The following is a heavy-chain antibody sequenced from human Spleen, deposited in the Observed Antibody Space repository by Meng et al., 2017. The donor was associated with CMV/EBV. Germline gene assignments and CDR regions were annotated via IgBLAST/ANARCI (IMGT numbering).Heavy chain of an antibody. CDR1: AYSFIGYY. V-gene: IGHV1-2*02. CDR3: ARVPVAGTNNNGFDP. CDR2: INPNSGGT. D-gene: IGHD6-19*01. Sequence: SAYSFIGYYMHWVRQAPGQGLEWMGWINPNSGGTNYAQKFQGRVIMTRDTSISTAYMVLSRLRSDDTAVYYCARVPVAGTNNNGFDPWGQGTLVTVSS. J-gene: IGHJ5*02.